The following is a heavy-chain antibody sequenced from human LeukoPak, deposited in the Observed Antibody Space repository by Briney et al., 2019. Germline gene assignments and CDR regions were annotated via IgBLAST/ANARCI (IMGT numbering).Heavy chain of an antibody. D-gene: IGHD6-19*01. CDR1: GGSISSSSYY. Sequence: SETLSLTCTVSGGSISSSSYYWGWIRQPPGKGLEWIGSIYYSGSTYYNPSLKSRVTISVDTSKNQFSLKLSSVTAAVTAVYYCATGWLVLVDYWGQGTLVTVSS. J-gene: IGHJ4*02. CDR3: ATGWLVLVDY. CDR2: IYYSGST. V-gene: IGHV4-39*01.